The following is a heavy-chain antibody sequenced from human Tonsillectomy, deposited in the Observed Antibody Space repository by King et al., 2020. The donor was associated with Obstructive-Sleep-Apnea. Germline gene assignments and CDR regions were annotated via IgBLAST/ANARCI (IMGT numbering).Heavy chain of an antibody. CDR3: AREGPDILTGYDAFDI. CDR2: IYYSGST. D-gene: IGHD3-9*01. Sequence: QLQESGPGLVKPSETLSLTCTVSGGSISSYYGSWIRQPPGKGLEWMGYIYYSGSTNYNPSLKSRVTISVDTSKNQFSLKLSSVTAADTAVYYCAREGPDILTGYDAFDIWGQGTMVTVSS. CDR1: GGSISSYY. J-gene: IGHJ3*02. V-gene: IGHV4-59*01.